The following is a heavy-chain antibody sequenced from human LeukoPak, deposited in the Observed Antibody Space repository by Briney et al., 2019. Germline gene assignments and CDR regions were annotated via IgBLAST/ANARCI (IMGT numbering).Heavy chain of an antibody. D-gene: IGHD3-22*01. J-gene: IGHJ5*02. CDR3: ARGTYYDSSGYYIFGGIPFDP. Sequence: SETLSLTCAVSGGSISSGGYSWSWIRQPPGKGLEWIGYIYHSGSTYYNPSLKSRVTISVDRSKNQFSLKLSSVTAADTAVYYCARGTYYDSSGYYIFGGIPFDPWGQGTLVTVSS. CDR2: IYHSGST. V-gene: IGHV4-30-2*01. CDR1: GGSISSGGYS.